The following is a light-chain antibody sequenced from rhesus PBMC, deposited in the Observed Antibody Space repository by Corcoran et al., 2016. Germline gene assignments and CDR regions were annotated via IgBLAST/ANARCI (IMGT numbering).Light chain of an antibody. CDR3: QSYDSNLRGYI. V-gene: IGLV1-85*01. J-gene: IGLJ1*01. Sequence: QSVLAQPPSVSGAPGQRVTISCTGSSSNIEGYYVQWYQQFPGTAPKLLIYENNKRPSGVSDRFSGSQSGTSASLTITGLQSEDEAEYYCQSYDSNLRGYIFGTGTRLTVL. CDR2: ENN. CDR1: SSNIEGYY.